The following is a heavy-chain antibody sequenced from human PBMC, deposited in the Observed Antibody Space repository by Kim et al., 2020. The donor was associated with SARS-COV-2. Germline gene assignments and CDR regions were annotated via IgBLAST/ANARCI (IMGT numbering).Heavy chain of an antibody. CDR2: IYPGDSDT. Sequence: GESLKISCKGSGYSFTSYWIGWVRQMPGKGLEWMGIIYPGDSDTRYSPSFQGQVTISADKSISTAYLQWSSLKASDTAMYYCATLDYYDSSGYYYDRAGYFDYWGQGTLVTVSS. J-gene: IGHJ4*02. CDR1: GYSFTSYW. D-gene: IGHD3-22*01. V-gene: IGHV5-51*01. CDR3: ATLDYYDSSGYYYDRAGYFDY.